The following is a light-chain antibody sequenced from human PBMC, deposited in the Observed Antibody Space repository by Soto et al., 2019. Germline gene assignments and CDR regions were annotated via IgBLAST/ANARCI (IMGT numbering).Light chain of an antibody. CDR1: QGIATY. Sequence: DIQLTQSPTFLSASVGDRVSITCRASQGIATYLAWYQQQPGKAPKLLIYAASTLQSGVSSRFSGSGSGTEFTLTISSLQPEDFATYFCQQLNSYPLSFGGGTKVDLK. CDR2: AAS. CDR3: QQLNSYPLS. V-gene: IGKV1-9*01. J-gene: IGKJ4*01.